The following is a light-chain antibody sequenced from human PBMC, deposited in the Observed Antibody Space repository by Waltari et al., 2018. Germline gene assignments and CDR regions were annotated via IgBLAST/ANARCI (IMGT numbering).Light chain of an antibody. V-gene: IGLV2-11*01. CDR3: CSYAGNYIFI. CDR1: SSDVGYYNF. Sequence: QSALTQPHSVSGSPGQSVTISCTGTSSDVGYYNFVSWYQQHPGKAPKPRISAVTKRPSGVPGRFAGSKSGNTASLTISGLQAEDEADYYCCSYAGNYIFIFATGTKVTVL. J-gene: IGLJ1*01. CDR2: AVT.